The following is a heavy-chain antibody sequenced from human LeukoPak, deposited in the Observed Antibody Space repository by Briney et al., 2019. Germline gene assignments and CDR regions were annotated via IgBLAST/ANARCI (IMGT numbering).Heavy chain of an antibody. CDR3: HSTSAREDAFDI. Sequence: QAGGSLRLSCAASGFTLSSFGMHWGRQAPGKGLEWVAVISYDGGKKYFAGSVKGRFTISRDNSKNTMYLEMNSLRVEDTALYYCHSTSAREDAFDIWGQGTMVTVSS. V-gene: IGHV3-30*03. CDR1: GFTLSSFG. J-gene: IGHJ3*02. CDR2: ISYDGGKK. D-gene: IGHD1-26*01.